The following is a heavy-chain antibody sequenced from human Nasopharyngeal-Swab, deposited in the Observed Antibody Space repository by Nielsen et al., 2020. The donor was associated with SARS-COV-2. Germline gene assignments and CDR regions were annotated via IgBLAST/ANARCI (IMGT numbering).Heavy chain of an antibody. CDR1: GGSISSGGYS. CDR3: ARSRGYSGYEDYYYYYMDV. CDR2: IYHSGST. Sequence: SETLSLTCAVSGGSISSGGYSWSWIRQPPGKGLEWIGYIYHSGSTYYNPSLKSRVTISVDRSKNQFSLKLSSVTAADTAVYYCARSRGYSGYEDYYYYYMDVWGKETTVTVSS. V-gene: IGHV4-30-2*01. D-gene: IGHD5-12*01. J-gene: IGHJ6*03.